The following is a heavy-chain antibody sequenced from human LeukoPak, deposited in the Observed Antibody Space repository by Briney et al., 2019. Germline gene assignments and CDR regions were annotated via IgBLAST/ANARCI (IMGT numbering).Heavy chain of an antibody. CDR1: GGSISSNY. CDR3: AREIPYSSFAFDI. D-gene: IGHD6-19*01. CDR2: IYYSGST. J-gene: IGHJ3*02. Sequence: PSETLSLTCTVSGGSISSNYWSWIRQPPGKGLEWIGYIYYSGSTNYNPSLESRVTISLDTSKYQFSLKLSSVASADTAVYYCAREIPYSSFAFDIWGQGTVVTVSS. V-gene: IGHV4-59*01.